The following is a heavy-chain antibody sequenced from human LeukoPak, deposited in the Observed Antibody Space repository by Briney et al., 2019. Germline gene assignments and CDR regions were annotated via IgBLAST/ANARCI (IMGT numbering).Heavy chain of an antibody. V-gene: IGHV3-21*01. CDR1: GFKFSSYV. D-gene: IGHD3-22*01. Sequence: GGSLRLSCAASGFKFSSYVMTWGRQARGRGLEWVSSISCRSSYRYYPESEMGRFTISRDNAKNSQYLQMNSLGAEDTAVYHCARDRFYSDSSADYREPEPFDYGGQGTLVTVSS. J-gene: IGHJ4*02. CDR2: ISCRSSYR. CDR3: ARDRFYSDSSADYREPEPFDY.